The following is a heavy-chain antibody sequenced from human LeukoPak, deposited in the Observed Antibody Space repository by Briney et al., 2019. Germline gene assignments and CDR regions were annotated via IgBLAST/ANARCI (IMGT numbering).Heavy chain of an antibody. CDR3: ARVQGKGKYHDFWSGLYYDAFDI. CDR2: IYYSGST. Sequence: SETLSLTCTVSGGSISSYYWSWIRQPPGKGLEWIGYIYYSGSTNYNPSLKSRVTISVDTSKNQFSLKLSSVTAADTAVYYCARVQGKGKYHDFWSGLYYDAFDIWGQGTMVTVSS. D-gene: IGHD3-3*01. CDR1: GGSISSYY. V-gene: IGHV4-59*01. J-gene: IGHJ3*02.